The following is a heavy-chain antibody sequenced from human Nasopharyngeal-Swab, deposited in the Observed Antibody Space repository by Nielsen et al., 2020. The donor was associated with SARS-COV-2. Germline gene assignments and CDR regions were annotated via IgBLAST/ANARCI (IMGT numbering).Heavy chain of an antibody. CDR1: GFTFSNYG. V-gene: IGHV3-30*02. J-gene: IGHJ4*02. Sequence: GGSLRLSCAASGFTFSNYGMHWVRQAPGKGLEWVAVIWYDGSNKYYADSVKGRFTISRDDSKNTLYLQMNSLRAEDTAVYYCAKALETNPGAYWGQGTLVTVSS. CDR3: AKALETNPGAY. D-gene: IGHD3-10*01. CDR2: IWYDGSNK.